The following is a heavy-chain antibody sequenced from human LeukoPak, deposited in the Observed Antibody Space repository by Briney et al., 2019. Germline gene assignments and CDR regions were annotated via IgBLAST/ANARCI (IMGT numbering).Heavy chain of an antibody. CDR3: ARANFLYCSSSTCLFDY. CDR2: INPNDGDT. J-gene: IGHJ4*02. D-gene: IGHD2-2*01. Sequence: ASVKVSCKASGYTFTSYYMHWVRQAPGQGFEWMGWINPNDGDTNYAQKFQGRVTMTRDTSISTAHMEVSRLRSDDTAVYYCARANFLYCSSSTCLFDYWGQGTLVTV. CDR1: GYTFTSYY. V-gene: IGHV1-2*02.